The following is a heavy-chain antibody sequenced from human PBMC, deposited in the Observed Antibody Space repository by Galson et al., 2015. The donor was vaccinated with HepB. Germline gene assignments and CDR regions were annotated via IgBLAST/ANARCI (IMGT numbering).Heavy chain of an antibody. CDR1: GYSFTSYW. CDR3: TGYCSSTSCYGAAFDI. V-gene: IGHV5-51*01. Sequence: QSGAEVKKPGESLKISCKGSGYSFTSYWIGWVRQMPGKGLEWMGIIYPGDSDTRYSPSFQGQVTISADKSISTAYPQWSSLKTEDTAVYYCTGYCSSTSCYGAAFDIWGQGTMVTVSS. D-gene: IGHD2-2*01. CDR2: IYPGDSDT. J-gene: IGHJ3*02.